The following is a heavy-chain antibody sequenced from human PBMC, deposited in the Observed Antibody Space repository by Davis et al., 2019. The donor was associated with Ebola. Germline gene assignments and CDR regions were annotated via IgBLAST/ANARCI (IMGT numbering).Heavy chain of an antibody. CDR2: INAGNGNT. Sequence: ASVKVSCKASGYTFTSYGISWVRQAPGQRLEWMGWINAGNGNTKYSQKFQGRVTITRDTSASTAYMELSSLRSEDTAVYYCARLAAADPDYWGQGTLVTVSS. J-gene: IGHJ4*02. CDR3: ARLAAADPDY. D-gene: IGHD6-13*01. V-gene: IGHV1-3*01. CDR1: GYTFTSYG.